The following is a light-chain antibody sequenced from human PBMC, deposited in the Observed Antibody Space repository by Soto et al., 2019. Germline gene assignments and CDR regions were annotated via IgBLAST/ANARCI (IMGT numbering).Light chain of an antibody. J-gene: IGKJ1*01. CDR1: QSINNY. Sequence: IQMTQSPSSLSASLGDTVTITCRASQSINNYLNWYQQKPGKDPKLLIYGASSLQSGVPSRFSGSGSGTDFTLTISSLHPEDFATYYCQQSSSDRQTFGQGTNVEIK. CDR2: GAS. CDR3: QQSSSDRQT. V-gene: IGKV1-39*01.